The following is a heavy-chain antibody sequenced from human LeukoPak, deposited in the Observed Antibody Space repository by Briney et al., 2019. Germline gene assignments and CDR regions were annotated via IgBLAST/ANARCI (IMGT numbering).Heavy chain of an antibody. CDR1: GFTFSSYA. CDR2: ISYDGSNK. D-gene: IGHD1-7*01. V-gene: IGHV3-30-3*01. Sequence: GRSLRLSCAASGFTFSSYAMHWVRQAPGKGLEGVAVISYDGSNKYYAGSVKGRLTISRDNSKNTLYLQMNSLRAEDTAVYYCARDRIVYNWNYVGPDYWGQGTLVTVSS. J-gene: IGHJ4*02. CDR3: ARDRIVYNWNYVGPDY.